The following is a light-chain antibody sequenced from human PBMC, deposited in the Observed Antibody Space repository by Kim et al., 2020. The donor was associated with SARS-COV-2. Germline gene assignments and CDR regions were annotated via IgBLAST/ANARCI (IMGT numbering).Light chain of an antibody. V-gene: IGKV3-20*01. J-gene: IGKJ2*01. CDR2: GAS. CDR3: QQYGDAPMYT. Sequence: EIFLTQSPGTLSLSPGETATLSCRTNQSVRSTFLAWYQQRPGQAPRLLIYGASNRATGVPDRFSGSGSGTDFTLSISRLEPEDFAVYYCQQYGDAPMYTFGQGTKLEIK. CDR1: QSVRSTF.